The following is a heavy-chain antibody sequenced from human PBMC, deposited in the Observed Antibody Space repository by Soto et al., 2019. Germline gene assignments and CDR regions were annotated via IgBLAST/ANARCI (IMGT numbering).Heavy chain of an antibody. Sequence: EVQLVESGGGLVQPGGSLRLSCAASGFTFSNYWVSWVRQAPGKGLEWVANIKQDGSEKYYVDSVKGRFTISRDNAKNSLYLQMNSLRAEDTAIYYCARETYGDPFDYWGQGTLVTVSS. CDR3: ARETYGDPFDY. J-gene: IGHJ4*02. D-gene: IGHD4-17*01. CDR2: IKQDGSEK. V-gene: IGHV3-7*01. CDR1: GFTFSNYW.